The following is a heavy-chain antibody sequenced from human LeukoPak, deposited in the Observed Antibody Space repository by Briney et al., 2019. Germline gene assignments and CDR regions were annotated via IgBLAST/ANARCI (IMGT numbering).Heavy chain of an antibody. J-gene: IGHJ4*02. V-gene: IGHV4-38-2*02. CDR3: ARAVALYLFDY. Sequence: SETLSLTCTVSGYSISSGYYWGWIRQPPGKGLEWIGSIYHSGSTYYNPSLKSRVTISVDTSKNQFSLKLSSVTAADTAVYYCARAVALYLFDYWDQGTLVTVSS. CDR2: IYHSGST. CDR1: GYSISSGYY. D-gene: IGHD6-19*01.